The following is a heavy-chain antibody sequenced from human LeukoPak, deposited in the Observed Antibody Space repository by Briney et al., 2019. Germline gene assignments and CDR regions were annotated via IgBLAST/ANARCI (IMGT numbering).Heavy chain of an antibody. J-gene: IGHJ5*02. CDR3: AKDLLRYFDWFPGGFDP. Sequence: GGTLRLSCAASGFTFSSYGMSWVRQAPGKGLEWVSAISGSGGSTYYADSVKGRFTISRDNSKNTLYLQMNSLRAEDTAVYYCAKDLLRYFDWFPGGFDPWGQGTLVTVSS. V-gene: IGHV3-23*01. CDR1: GFTFSSYG. CDR2: ISGSGGST. D-gene: IGHD3-9*01.